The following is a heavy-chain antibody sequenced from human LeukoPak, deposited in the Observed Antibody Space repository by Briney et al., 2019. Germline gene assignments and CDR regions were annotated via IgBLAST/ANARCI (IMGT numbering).Heavy chain of an antibody. J-gene: IGHJ6*02. Sequence: SETLSLTCTVSGGFISSYYWSWIRQPAGKGLEWIGRIYSSGSTNYNPSLKSRVTMSVDTSKNQFSLKLSSVTAADTAVYYCARDSTVVPAHPYYYFGMDVWGQGTTVTVSS. CDR1: GGFISSYY. CDR3: ARDSTVVPAHPYYYFGMDV. V-gene: IGHV4-4*07. CDR2: IYSSGST. D-gene: IGHD2-2*01.